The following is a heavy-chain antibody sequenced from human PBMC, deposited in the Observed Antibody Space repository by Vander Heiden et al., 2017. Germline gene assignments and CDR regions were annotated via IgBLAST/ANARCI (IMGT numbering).Heavy chain of an antibody. Sequence: VHLVGSGCCLVQPGRSLRLALAASGLTFSSGCMHWVRQAPGKGLEGVAGIWYDGSNKYYADSVKGRVTISRDNSKNTLYLQMNSLRADDTAVYYCAREESGRYYYDSSGYFLYWGQGTLVTVSS. CDR2: IWYDGSNK. CDR3: AREESGRYYYDSSGYFLY. D-gene: IGHD3-22*01. CDR1: GLTFSSGC. J-gene: IGHJ4*02. V-gene: IGHV3-33*01.